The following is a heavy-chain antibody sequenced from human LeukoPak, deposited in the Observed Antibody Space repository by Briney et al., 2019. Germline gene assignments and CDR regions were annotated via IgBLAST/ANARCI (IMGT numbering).Heavy chain of an antibody. CDR3: ARVYYDSSGYVY. CDR2: INWNGGST. V-gene: IGHV3-20*04. CDR1: GFTFDDYG. D-gene: IGHD3-22*01. J-gene: IGHJ4*02. Sequence: PGGSLRLSWAASGFTFDDYGISWVRQAPGKGLEWVSGINWNGGSTGYADSVKGQFTISRDNAKNSLYLQMNSLRAEDTALYYCARVYYDSSGYVYWGQGTLVTVSS.